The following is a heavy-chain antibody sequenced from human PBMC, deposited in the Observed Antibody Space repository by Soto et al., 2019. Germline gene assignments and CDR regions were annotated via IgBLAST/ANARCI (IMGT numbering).Heavy chain of an antibody. V-gene: IGHV1-2*02. CDR2: INPNSGGT. CDR1: GYTFTGYY. D-gene: IGHD6-13*01. J-gene: IGHJ5*02. Sequence: ASVKVSCKASGYTFTGYYMHWVRQAPGQGLEWMGWINPNSGGTNYAQKFQGRVTMTRDTSISTAYMELSRLRSDDTAVYYCARDRNPLHSSSWANWFDPWGQGTLVTVSS. CDR3: ARDRNPLHSSSWANWFDP.